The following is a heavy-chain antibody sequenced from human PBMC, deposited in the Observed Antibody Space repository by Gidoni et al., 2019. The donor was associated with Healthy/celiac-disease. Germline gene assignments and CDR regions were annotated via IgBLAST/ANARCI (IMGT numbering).Heavy chain of an antibody. D-gene: IGHD3-22*01. CDR1: GFPVSTHH. CDR2: LYKGGTT. CDR3: ARDLPDSTGYYYRTYGMDV. V-gene: IGHV3-53*01. Sequence: EVQLVESGGGLIQPGGSLRLSCAPSGFPVSTHHMSWVRQAPGKGLEWVSVLYKGGTTYYADSVKGRFTISRDNSKNTLYLQMKSLRVEDTAVYYCARDLPDSTGYYYRTYGMDVWGQGTTVTVSS. J-gene: IGHJ6*02.